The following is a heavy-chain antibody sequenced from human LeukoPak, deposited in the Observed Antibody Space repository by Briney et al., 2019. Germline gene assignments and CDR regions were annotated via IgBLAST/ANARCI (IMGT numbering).Heavy chain of an antibody. D-gene: IGHD4-17*01. CDR3: ARGYGDFRVEGRYFHS. Sequence: SETLSLTCTVSDGSITNYDWSWVRQPPGKGLELIGHVHYSGTANYNPSLRSRVTISIDTSKKHFFLKLKSVTAAYTAVYYCARGYGDFRVEGRYFHSWGQGTLVTVSS. CDR2: VHYSGTA. CDR1: DGSITNYD. V-gene: IGHV4-59*01. J-gene: IGHJ4*02.